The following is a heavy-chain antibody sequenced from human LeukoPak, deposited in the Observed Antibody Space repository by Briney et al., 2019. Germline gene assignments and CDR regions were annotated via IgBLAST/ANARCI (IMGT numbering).Heavy chain of an antibody. CDR3: ATSPPVVPAAITAFDI. D-gene: IGHD2-2*01. CDR1: GGSISSGSYY. J-gene: IGHJ3*02. V-gene: IGHV4-61*02. Sequence: TLSLTCTVSGGSISSGSYYWSWIRQPAGKGLEWIGRIYTSGSTNYNPSLKSRVTISVDTSKNQFSLQLSSVTAADTAVYYCATSPPVVPAAITAFDIWGQGTMVTVSS. CDR2: IYTSGST.